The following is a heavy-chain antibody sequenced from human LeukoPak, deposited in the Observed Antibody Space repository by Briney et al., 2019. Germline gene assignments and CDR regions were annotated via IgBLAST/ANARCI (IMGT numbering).Heavy chain of an antibody. CDR3: ARDRRRTIWFDY. CDR2: ISSSGSTI. CDR1: GFTFSDYY. J-gene: IGHJ4*02. D-gene: IGHD4/OR15-4a*01. Sequence: PGGSLRLSCAASGFTFSDYYMSWIRQAPGKGLEWVSYISSSGSTIYYADSVKGRFTISRDNAKNSLYLQMNSLGAEDTAVYYCARDRRRTIWFDYWGQGTLVTVSS. V-gene: IGHV3-11*04.